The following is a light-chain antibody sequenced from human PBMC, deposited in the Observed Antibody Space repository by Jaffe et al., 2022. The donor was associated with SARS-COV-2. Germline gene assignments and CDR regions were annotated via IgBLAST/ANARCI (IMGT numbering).Light chain of an antibody. CDR2: KAS. Sequence: DIQMTQSPSTLSASVGDRVTITCRASQSISSWLAWYQQKPGKAPKLLIYKASSLESGVPSQFSGSGSGTEFTLTISSLQPDDFATYYCQQYKSYSTFGGGTKVEIK. J-gene: IGKJ4*01. CDR1: QSISSW. V-gene: IGKV1-5*03. CDR3: QQYKSYST.